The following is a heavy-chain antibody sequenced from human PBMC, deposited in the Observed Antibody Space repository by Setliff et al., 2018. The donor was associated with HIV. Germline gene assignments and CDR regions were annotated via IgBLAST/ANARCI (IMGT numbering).Heavy chain of an antibody. CDR1: GFTFSSSW. J-gene: IGHJ3*02. CDR2: INSDDSTA. D-gene: IGHD2-15*01. CDR3: ARRRPPGGLDM. Sequence: GGSLRLSCAASGFTFSSSWMHWVRQAPGKGLVWVSRINSDDSTASYADSVKGRFTLSRDNSKDTLYLQTNSLRVEDTAVYYCARRRPPGGLDMWGQGTMVTVSS. V-gene: IGHV3-74*01.